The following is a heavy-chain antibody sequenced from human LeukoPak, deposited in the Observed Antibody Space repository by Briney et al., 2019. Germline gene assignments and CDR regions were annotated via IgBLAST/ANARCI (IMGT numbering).Heavy chain of an antibody. D-gene: IGHD2-21*02. CDR3: ARFRTWGDKAFDY. CDR1: GFTFNAFG. J-gene: IGHJ4*02. Sequence: GGSLRLSCAASGFTFNAFGMNWVSQAPGKGMEWVSYIGTTSRSIYYAYSVKGRFPISRDSAKNSLYLQMNRLRAEDTAVYYCARFRTWGDKAFDYWGQGTLVTVSS. V-gene: IGHV3-48*01. CDR2: IGTTSRSI.